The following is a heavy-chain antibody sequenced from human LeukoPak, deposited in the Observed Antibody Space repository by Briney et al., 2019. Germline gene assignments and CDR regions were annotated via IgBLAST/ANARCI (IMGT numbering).Heavy chain of an antibody. CDR2: IYYTGVT. Sequence: SETLSLTCTVSVASDSSGCYYWRWIRQPPGRGLEWIAYIYYTGVTNYNPSLKSRVTISMDTSKNLLSLKLSSVTAADTAVYYCARVDTPMAFIDYWGQGTLVTVSS. CDR1: VASDSSGCYY. CDR3: ARVDTPMAFIDY. V-gene: IGHV4-61*01. J-gene: IGHJ4*02. D-gene: IGHD5-18*01.